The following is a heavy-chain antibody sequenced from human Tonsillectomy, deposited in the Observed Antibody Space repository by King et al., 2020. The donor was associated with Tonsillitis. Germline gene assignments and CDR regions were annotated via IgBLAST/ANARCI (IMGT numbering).Heavy chain of an antibody. V-gene: IGHV1-46*01. CDR1: GYTFRSYY. CDR3: ARGGVGATLFQFDY. J-gene: IGHJ4*02. CDR2: INPSGSST. D-gene: IGHD1-26*01. Sequence: VQLVESGAEVKKPGASVKVSCTASGYTFRSYYMHWVRQAPGQGLEWMGIINPSGSSTSYAQKFQGRVTMTRDTSTSTVYMELSSLRSEDTTVYYCARGGVGATLFQFDYWGQGTLVTVSS.